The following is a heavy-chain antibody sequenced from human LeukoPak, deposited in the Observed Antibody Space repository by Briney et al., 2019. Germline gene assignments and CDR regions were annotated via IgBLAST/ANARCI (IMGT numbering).Heavy chain of an antibody. Sequence: ASVKVSRKASGYTFTSYDINWVRQATGQGLEWMGWMNPNSGNTGYAQKFQGRVTMTRNTSISTAYMELSSLRSEDTAVYYCARGGGRVTAIQDWGQGTLVTVSS. CDR1: GYTFTSYD. D-gene: IGHD2-21*02. V-gene: IGHV1-8*01. CDR3: ARGGGRVTAIQD. J-gene: IGHJ4*02. CDR2: MNPNSGNT.